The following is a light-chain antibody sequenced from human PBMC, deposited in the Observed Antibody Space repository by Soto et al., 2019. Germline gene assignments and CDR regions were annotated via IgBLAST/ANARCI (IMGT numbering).Light chain of an antibody. CDR2: WAS. CDR3: QQYYSTPMYT. CDR1: KSVLYSSNNKNY. V-gene: IGKV4-1*01. J-gene: IGKJ2*01. Sequence: DIVMTQSPDSLAVSLGERATINCKSSKSVLYSSNNKNYLAWYQQKPGQPPKLLIYWASTRESGVPDRFSGSGSGTDFTLTISSLLAEDVAVYYCQQYYSTPMYTFGQGTKLEIK.